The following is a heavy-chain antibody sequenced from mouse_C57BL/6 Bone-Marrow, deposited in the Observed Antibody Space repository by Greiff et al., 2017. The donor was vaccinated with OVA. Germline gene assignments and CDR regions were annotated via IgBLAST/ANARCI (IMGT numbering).Heavy chain of an antibody. J-gene: IGHJ1*03. CDR2: ISYSGST. CDR3: ARSTITTVSYWYFDV. CDR1: GYSITSDY. Sequence: ESGPGLAKPSQTLSLTCSVTGYSITSDYWNWIRKFPGNKLEYMGYISYSGSTYYNPSLKSRISITRDTSKNQYYLQLNSVTTEDTATYYCARSTITTVSYWYFDVWGTGTTVTVSS. D-gene: IGHD1-1*01. V-gene: IGHV3-8*01.